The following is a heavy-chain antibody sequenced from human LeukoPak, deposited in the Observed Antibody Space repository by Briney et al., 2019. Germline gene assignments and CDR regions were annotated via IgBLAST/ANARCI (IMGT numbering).Heavy chain of an antibody. CDR1: GGSISDYY. CDR3: ARDGGDSVSLGWGWFDP. Sequence: SETLSLTCTVSGGSISDYYWSWIRQPPGKGLEWIGYIYSTGSTYYNPSLKSRVTMSADTSKNHFSLILSSVPAADTAVYYCARDGGDSVSLGWGWFDPWGQGTLVTVSS. J-gene: IGHJ5*02. D-gene: IGHD4-17*01. V-gene: IGHV4-30-4*01. CDR2: IYSTGST.